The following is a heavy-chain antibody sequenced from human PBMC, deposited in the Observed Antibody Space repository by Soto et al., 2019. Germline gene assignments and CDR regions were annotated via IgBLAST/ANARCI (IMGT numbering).Heavy chain of an antibody. J-gene: IGHJ6*02. CDR3: ARVDSGEGERSSYYYYGMDV. CDR2: ISSSSSYI. Sequence: PGGSLRLACAASGFTFSSYSMNWVRQAPGKGLEWVSSISSSSSYIYYADSVKGRFTISRDNAKNSLYLQMNSLRAEDTAVYYCARVDSGEGERSSYYYYGMDVWGQGTTVTVSS. D-gene: IGHD2-15*01. V-gene: IGHV3-21*01. CDR1: GFTFSSYS.